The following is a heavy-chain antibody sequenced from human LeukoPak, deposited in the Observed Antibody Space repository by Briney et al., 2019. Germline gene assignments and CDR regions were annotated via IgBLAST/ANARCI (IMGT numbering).Heavy chain of an antibody. CDR3: ARAEHCSGGSCRYYYYYYMDV. Sequence: GASVKVSCKASGYTFTSYDINWVRQATGQGLEWMGWMNPNSGNTGYAQKFQGRVTMTRNTSISTAYMELSSLRSEDTAVYYCARAEHCSGGSCRYYYYYYMDVWSKGTTVTISS. J-gene: IGHJ6*03. CDR1: GYTFTSYD. CDR2: MNPNSGNT. D-gene: IGHD2-15*01. V-gene: IGHV1-8*01.